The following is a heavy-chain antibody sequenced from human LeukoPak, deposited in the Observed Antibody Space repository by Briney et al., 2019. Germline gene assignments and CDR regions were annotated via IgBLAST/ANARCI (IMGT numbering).Heavy chain of an antibody. CDR3: ARDPPIMELDYYYGMDV. V-gene: IGHV3-7*01. D-gene: IGHD1-7*01. Sequence: SGGSLRLSCAASGFTFSSYWMSWVRQAPGKGLEWVANIKQDGSEKYYVDSVKGRFTISRDNAKNSLYLQMNSLRAEDTAVYYCARDPPIMELDYYYGMDVWGQGTTVTVSS. J-gene: IGHJ6*02. CDR2: IKQDGSEK. CDR1: GFTFSSYW.